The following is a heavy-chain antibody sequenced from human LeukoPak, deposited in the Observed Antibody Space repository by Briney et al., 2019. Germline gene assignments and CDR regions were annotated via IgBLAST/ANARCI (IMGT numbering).Heavy chain of an antibody. CDR1: GFTFSSYS. CDR3: AREGNYGGLIFDY. J-gene: IGHJ4*02. CDR2: ISSSSSYK. Sequence: GGSLRLSCAASGFTFSSYSMNWVRQAPGKGLEWVSSISSSSSYKYYADSVKGRFTISRDNAKNSLYLQMNSLRAEDTAVYYCAREGNYGGLIFDYWGQGTLVTVSS. V-gene: IGHV3-21*01. D-gene: IGHD4-23*01.